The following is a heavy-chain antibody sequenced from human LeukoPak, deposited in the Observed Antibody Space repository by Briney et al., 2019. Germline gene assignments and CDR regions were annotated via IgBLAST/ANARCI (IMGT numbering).Heavy chain of an antibody. D-gene: IGHD1/OR15-1a*01. CDR1: GFTFSGYG. V-gene: IGHV3-30*02. J-gene: IGHJ3*02. CDR2: IRYDGSNK. CDR3: ARTSYDAFDI. Sequence: GGSLRLSCAASGFTFSGYGMHWVRQAPGKGLEWVAFIRYDGSNKYYADSVKGRYTISRDNSKNTLYLQMSSLRAEDTAVYYCARTSYDAFDIWGQGTMVTVSS.